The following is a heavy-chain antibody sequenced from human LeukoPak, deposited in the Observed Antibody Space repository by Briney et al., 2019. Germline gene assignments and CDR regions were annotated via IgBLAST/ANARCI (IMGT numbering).Heavy chain of an antibody. Sequence: PGRSLRLSCAASGFTFSSYAMHWVRQAPGKGLEWVAVISYDGSNKYYADSVKGRFTISRDNSKNTLYLQMNSLRAEDTAVYYCARDLGYCSGGSCYSVGLDYWGQGTLVTVSS. J-gene: IGHJ4*02. D-gene: IGHD2-15*01. CDR2: ISYDGSNK. CDR3: ARDLGYCSGGSCYSVGLDY. V-gene: IGHV3-30-3*01. CDR1: GFTFSSYA.